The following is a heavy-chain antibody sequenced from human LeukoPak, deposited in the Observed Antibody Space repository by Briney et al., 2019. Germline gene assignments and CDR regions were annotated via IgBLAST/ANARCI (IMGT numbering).Heavy chain of an antibody. D-gene: IGHD6-13*01. V-gene: IGHV4-59*01. CDR1: GGSISSYY. Sequence: SGTLSLTCTVSGGSISSYYWSWIRQPPGKGLEWIGYIYYSGSTNYNPSLKSRVTISVDTSKNQFSLKLSSVTAADTAVYYCATRYGAAAGPFDPWGQGTLVTVSS. CDR3: ATRYGAAAGPFDP. J-gene: IGHJ5*02. CDR2: IYYSGST.